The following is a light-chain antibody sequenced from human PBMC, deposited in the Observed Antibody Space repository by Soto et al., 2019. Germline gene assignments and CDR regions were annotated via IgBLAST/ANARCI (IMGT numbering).Light chain of an antibody. CDR2: DAS. J-gene: IGKJ5*01. CDR1: QDISNY. Sequence: DIQMTQSPSSLSASVRDSVTITCQASQDISNYLNWYQQKLGKAPKLLIYDASNLETGVPSRFSGSGSGTDFTFTISSLQPEDIATYYCQQYSNLITFGQRTRLEVK. CDR3: QQYSNLIT. V-gene: IGKV1-33*01.